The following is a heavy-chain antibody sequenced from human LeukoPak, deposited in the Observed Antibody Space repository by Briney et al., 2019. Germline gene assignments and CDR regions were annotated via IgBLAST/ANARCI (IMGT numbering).Heavy chain of an antibody. CDR1: GFTFSSYW. V-gene: IGHV3-74*03. D-gene: IGHD2-2*02. CDR3: ARGPSDVPAPISA. CDR2: TNTDGSST. J-gene: IGHJ5*02. Sequence: GGSLRLSCAASGFTFSSYWMHWVRQAPGKGLVWVSGTNTDGSSTMYADSVKGRFTISRDNSKNTLYLQMNSLRAEDTAVYYCARGPSDVPAPISAWGQGTLVTVSS.